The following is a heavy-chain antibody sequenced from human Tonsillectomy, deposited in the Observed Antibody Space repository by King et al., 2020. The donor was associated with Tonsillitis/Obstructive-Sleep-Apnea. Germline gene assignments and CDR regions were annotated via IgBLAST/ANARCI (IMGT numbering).Heavy chain of an antibody. CDR2: SSYDGRNI. CDR3: AKVRSTTWSFDY. V-gene: IGHV3-30*18. J-gene: IGHJ4*02. D-gene: IGHD6-13*01. CDR1: GCSVNRDG. Sequence: GGGGGQPGRALRLSWAAAGCSVNRDGMRWVRQAPGKGLEWVAVSSYDGRNIDYAACVKGRLTISSDNSKNTLYLQMDSLRAEDTAVYYCAKVRSTTWSFDYWGQGTLVTVSS.